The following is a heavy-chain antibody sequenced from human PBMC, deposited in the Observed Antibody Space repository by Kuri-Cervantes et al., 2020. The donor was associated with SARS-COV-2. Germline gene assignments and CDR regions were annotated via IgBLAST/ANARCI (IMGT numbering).Heavy chain of an antibody. CDR1: GYTLTELS. CDR3: ATGQALTTNYFDY. V-gene: IGHV1-24*01. J-gene: IGHJ4*02. CDR2: FDPEDGET. Sequence: ASVKVSCKVSGYTLTELSMHWVRRAPGKGLEWMGGFDPEDGETIYAQKFQGRVTMTEDTSTDTAYMELSSLRSEDTAVYYCATGQALTTNYFDYWGQGTLVTVSS. D-gene: IGHD4-17*01.